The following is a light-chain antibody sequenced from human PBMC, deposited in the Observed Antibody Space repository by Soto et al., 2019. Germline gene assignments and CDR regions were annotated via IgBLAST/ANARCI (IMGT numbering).Light chain of an antibody. Sequence: IQLTQSPSSLSASVGDSVTITCRASQDITSYLAWYQQKPVKAPNLLIYGASTLQSGVPSRFSDSGSGTDFTLTISSLQAEDFASYYCQQTRAYPSTFGGGTKVDIK. CDR2: GAS. J-gene: IGKJ4*01. CDR1: QDITSY. CDR3: QQTRAYPST. V-gene: IGKV1-9*01.